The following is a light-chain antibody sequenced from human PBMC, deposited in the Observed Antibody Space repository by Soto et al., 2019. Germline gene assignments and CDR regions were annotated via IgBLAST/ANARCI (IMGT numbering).Light chain of an antibody. J-gene: IGKJ2*01. V-gene: IGKV3-20*01. CDR1: QSLGSSY. Sequence: EIVLTQSPGTLSLSPGQRATLSCRASQSLGSSYLACYQQKRGQAPRLLIYGASNRATGIPDRFSGSGSGTDFTLTISRLEPEDFVVYYCQEYGSSPYTFGQGTKLEI. CDR2: GAS. CDR3: QEYGSSPYT.